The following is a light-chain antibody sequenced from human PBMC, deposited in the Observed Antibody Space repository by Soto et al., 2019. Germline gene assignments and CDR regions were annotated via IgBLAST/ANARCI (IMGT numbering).Light chain of an antibody. CDR2: DAS. CDR1: HSVSTR. J-gene: IGKJ4*01. Sequence: IVVTQSPAPLVGVSGEKITPSLRASHSVSTRLAWYQQKPGQAPRLLIYDASTRATGLPARFSGSGSGTDFTLTISSLQSEDFAVYYCQHYTNWPLTFGGGTKVDIK. CDR3: QHYTNWPLT. V-gene: IGKV3-15*01.